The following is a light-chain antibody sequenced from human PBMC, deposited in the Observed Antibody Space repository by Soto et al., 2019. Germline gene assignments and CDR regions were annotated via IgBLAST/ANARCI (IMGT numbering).Light chain of an antibody. V-gene: IGLV4-69*01. J-gene: IGLJ3*02. Sequence: QPVLTQSPSASASLGASVKLTCTLSSGHSSYAIAWHQQQPEKGPRYLMKLNSDGSHSKGDGIPDRFSGSSSGAERYLTISSLQSEDEADYYCQTWGTGMHWVFGGGTKVTVL. CDR1: SGHSSYA. CDR3: QTWGTGMHWV. CDR2: LNSDGSH.